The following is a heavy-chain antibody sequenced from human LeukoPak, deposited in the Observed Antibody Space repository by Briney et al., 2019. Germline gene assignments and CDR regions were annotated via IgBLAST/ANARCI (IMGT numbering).Heavy chain of an antibody. V-gene: IGHV5-51*01. CDR1: GYRFSTYW. J-gene: IGHJ5*02. CDR3: ARLSDGYNHLDP. D-gene: IGHD5-24*01. CDR2: IYPGDSDT. Sequence: GXSLKISCKGSGYRFSTYWIGWVRQMPGKGLEWMGIIYPGDSDTRYSPSFQGQVTISADKSISTAYLQWSSLKASDTAMYYCARLSDGYNHLDPWGQGTLVTVSS.